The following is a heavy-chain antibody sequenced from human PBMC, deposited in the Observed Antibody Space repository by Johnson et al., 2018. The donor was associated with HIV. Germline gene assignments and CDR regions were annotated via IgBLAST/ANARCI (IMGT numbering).Heavy chain of an antibody. J-gene: IGHJ3*02. CDR2: ISSSGSST. Sequence: QVQLVESGGGSVKPGGSLRLSCASSGFAFSGHNMGWIRQAPGKGLEFVSYISSSGSSTYYIDSVKGRFTISRDNAKNTLYLEMKSLRVDDTAVYYCVRDDYAFHIWGQGTMVTVSS. CDR3: VRDDYAFHI. V-gene: IGHV3-11*04. CDR1: GFAFSGHN. D-gene: IGHD2-21*02.